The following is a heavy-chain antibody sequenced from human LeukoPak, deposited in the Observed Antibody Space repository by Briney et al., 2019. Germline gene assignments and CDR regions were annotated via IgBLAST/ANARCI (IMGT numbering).Heavy chain of an antibody. V-gene: IGHV3-23*01. CDR3: ANLGLYQEADY. CDR1: GFTFSSYA. CDR2: ISGSGTST. Sequence: AGGSLRLSCAASGFTFSSYAMSWVRQAPGKGLEWVSAISGSGTSTYYADSVKGRFTISRDNSKNTLSLQMHSLRAEDTAVYYCANLGLYQEADYWGQGTLVTVSS. J-gene: IGHJ4*02. D-gene: IGHD3-16*01.